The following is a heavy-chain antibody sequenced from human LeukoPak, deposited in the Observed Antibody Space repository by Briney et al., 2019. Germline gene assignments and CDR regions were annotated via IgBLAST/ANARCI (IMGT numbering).Heavy chain of an antibody. CDR3: ATASPEPRVVPAAIRSYNWFDP. CDR2: IYHSGST. D-gene: IGHD2-2*02. CDR1: GGSISSGGYY. Sequence: SETLSLTCTVSGGSISSGGYYWSWIRQPPGKGLEWIGYIYHSGSTYYNPSLKSRVTISVDRSKNQFSLKLSSVTAADTAVYYCATASPEPRVVPAAIRSYNWFDPWGQGTLVTVSS. V-gene: IGHV4-30-2*01. J-gene: IGHJ5*02.